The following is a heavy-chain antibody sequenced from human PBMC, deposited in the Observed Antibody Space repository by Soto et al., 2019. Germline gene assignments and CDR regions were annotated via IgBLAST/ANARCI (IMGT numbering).Heavy chain of an antibody. D-gene: IGHD6-13*01. CDR1: GFTFSSYA. J-gene: IGHJ6*03. CDR2: IRCGGSNT. Sequence: GGSLRLSCAASGFTFSSYAMNWVRQAPGKGLEWVAAIRCGGSNTYYADSVKGRFTISRDNSKNTLYLQMNSLRAEDTAVYYCAKDAVAGEYSYSWYMDYWGKGTTVTVSS. V-gene: IGHV3-23*01. CDR3: AKDAVAGEYSYSWYMDY.